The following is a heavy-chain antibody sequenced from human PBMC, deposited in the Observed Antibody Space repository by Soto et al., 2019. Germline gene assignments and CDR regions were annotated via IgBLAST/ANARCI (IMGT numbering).Heavy chain of an antibody. Sequence: GGSLRLSCAASGFTVSSNYMSWVRQAPGKGLEWVSVIYSGGSTYYADSVKGRFTISRDNSKNTLYLQMNSLRAEDTAVYYCAKTSGSYVPNWFDPWGQGTLVTVSS. D-gene: IGHD1-26*01. CDR1: GFTVSSNY. J-gene: IGHJ5*02. CDR2: IYSGGST. V-gene: IGHV3-66*01. CDR3: AKTSGSYVPNWFDP.